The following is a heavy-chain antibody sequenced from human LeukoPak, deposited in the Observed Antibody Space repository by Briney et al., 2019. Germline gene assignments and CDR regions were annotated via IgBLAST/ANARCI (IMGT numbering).Heavy chain of an antibody. Sequence: SETLSLTCAVYGGSFSGYYWSWIRQPPGKGLEWIGEINHSGSTNYNPSLKSRVTISVDTSKNQFSLKLSSVTAADTAVYYCARLPRRGLVVVVVAALDAFDIWGQGTMVTVPS. CDR3: ARLPRRGLVVVVVAALDAFDI. J-gene: IGHJ3*02. D-gene: IGHD2-15*01. CDR2: INHSGST. CDR1: GGSFSGYY. V-gene: IGHV4-34*01.